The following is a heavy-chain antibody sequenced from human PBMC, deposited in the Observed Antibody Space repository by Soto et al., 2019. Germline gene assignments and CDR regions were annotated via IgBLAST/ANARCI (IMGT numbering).Heavy chain of an antibody. D-gene: IGHD6-13*01. CDR1: GGTFSSYA. Sequence: ASVKVSCKASGGTFSSYAISWVRQAPGQGLEWMGGIIPIFGTANYAQKFQGRVTITADESTSTAYMELSSLRSEDTAVYYCARVRGSSSWKGVGYYYYYGMDVWGQGTTVTV. V-gene: IGHV1-69*13. CDR3: ARVRGSSSWKGVGYYYYYGMDV. J-gene: IGHJ6*02. CDR2: IIPIFGTA.